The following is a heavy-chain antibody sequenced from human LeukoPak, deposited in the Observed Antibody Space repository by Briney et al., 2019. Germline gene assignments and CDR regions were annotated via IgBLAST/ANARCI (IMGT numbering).Heavy chain of an antibody. CDR2: ISAYNGNT. CDR1: GYTFTSYG. D-gene: IGHD3-3*01. CDR3: ATARITIFGVVIDY. J-gene: IGHJ4*02. V-gene: IGHV1-18*01. Sequence: ASVKLSCKASGYTFTSYGISWVRQAPGQGLEWMGWISAYNGNTNYAQKLQGRVTMTTDTSTSTAYMELRSLRSDDTAVYYCATARITIFGVVIDYWGQGTLVTVSS.